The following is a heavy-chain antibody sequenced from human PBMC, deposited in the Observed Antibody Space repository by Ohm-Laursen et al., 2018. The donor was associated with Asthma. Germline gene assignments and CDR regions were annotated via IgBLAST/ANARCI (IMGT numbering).Heavy chain of an antibody. CDR1: GFTFTSYD. V-gene: IGHV3-33*08. D-gene: IGHD2-8*02. CDR2: IWYGGSNK. Sequence: SLRLSCTATGFTFTSYDMCWVRQAPGKGLEFVAVIWYGGSNKYYADSVKGRFTISRDIAKNTLYLEMNSLRAEDTAVYYCARDYCTGGFCPKAFDPWGQGTLVTVSS. CDR3: ARDYCTGGFCPKAFDP. J-gene: IGHJ5*02.